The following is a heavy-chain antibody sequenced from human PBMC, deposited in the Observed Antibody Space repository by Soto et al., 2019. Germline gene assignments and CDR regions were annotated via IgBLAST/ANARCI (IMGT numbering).Heavy chain of an antibody. Sequence: SETLSLTCAVYGGSFSGYYWSWIRQPPGKGLEWIGEINHSGSTNYNPSLKSRVTISVDTSKNQFSLKLSSVTAADTAVYYCARGHGGQLVRSGVDYWGQGTLVTVSS. J-gene: IGHJ4*02. CDR1: GGSFSGYY. D-gene: IGHD6-13*01. V-gene: IGHV4-34*01. CDR3: ARGHGGQLVRSGVDY. CDR2: INHSGST.